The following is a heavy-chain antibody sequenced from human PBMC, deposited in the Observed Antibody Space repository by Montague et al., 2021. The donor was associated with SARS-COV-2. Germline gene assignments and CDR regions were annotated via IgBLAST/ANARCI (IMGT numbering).Heavy chain of an antibody. D-gene: IGHD4-23*01. CDR2: ISSRGSAV. Sequence: SLRLSCAAYGFTFSSYEMNWIRQAPGKGLEWVSYISSRGSAVFSYAESVKGRFTISRDNARNSLFLQMNSLTVDDTGVYYCARDLDYGGNSLFDYWGQGTLVTASS. CDR3: ARDLDYGGNSLFDY. V-gene: IGHV3-48*03. CDR1: GFTFSSYE. J-gene: IGHJ4*02.